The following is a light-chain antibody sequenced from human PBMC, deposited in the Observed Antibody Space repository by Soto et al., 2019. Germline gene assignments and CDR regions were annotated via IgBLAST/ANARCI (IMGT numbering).Light chain of an antibody. CDR2: EGS. Sequence: QSALTQPASVSGSPGQSITISCTGTSSDVGSYNFVSWYQQHPGKAPKLMIYEGSKRPSGVSNRFSGSKSANTASLTISGLQAEDEAYYYCCSYAGSSTWVFGTGTK. J-gene: IGLJ1*01. V-gene: IGLV2-23*01. CDR3: CSYAGSSTWV. CDR1: SSDVGSYNF.